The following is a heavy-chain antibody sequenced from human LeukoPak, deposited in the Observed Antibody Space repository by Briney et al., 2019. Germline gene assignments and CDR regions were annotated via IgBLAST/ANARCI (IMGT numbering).Heavy chain of an antibody. CDR1: GGTFSSYA. CDR3: ASTYCSSTSCSHDAFDI. J-gene: IGHJ3*02. V-gene: IGHV1-69*05. D-gene: IGHD2-2*01. CDR2: IIPIFGTA. Sequence: SVKVSCKASGGTFSSYAISWVRQAPGQGLEWMGGIIPIFGTANYAQKFQGRVTITTDESTSTACMELSSLRSEDTAVYYCASTYCSSTSCSHDAFDIWGQGTMVTVSS.